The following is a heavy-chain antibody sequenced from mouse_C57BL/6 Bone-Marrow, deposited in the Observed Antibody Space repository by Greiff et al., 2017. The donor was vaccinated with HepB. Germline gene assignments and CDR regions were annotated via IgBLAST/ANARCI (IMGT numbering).Heavy chain of an antibody. D-gene: IGHD2-5*01. CDR2: ISYDGSN. CDR1: GYSITSGYY. CDR3: ARGAYYSNYEAFFDY. J-gene: IGHJ2*01. V-gene: IGHV3-6*01. Sequence: EVKVEESGPGLVKPSQSLSLTCSVTGYSITSGYYWNWIRQFPGNKLEWMGYISYDGSNNYNPSLKNRISITRDTSKNQFFLKLNSVTTEDTATYYCARGAYYSNYEAFFDYWGQGTTLTVSS.